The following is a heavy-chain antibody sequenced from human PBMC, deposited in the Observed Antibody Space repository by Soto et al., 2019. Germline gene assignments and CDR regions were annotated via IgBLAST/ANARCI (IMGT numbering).Heavy chain of an antibody. CDR3: AVDVGVAGGVGTPGH. CDR2: ISNDGSRK. CDR1: GFIFSDHA. Sequence: QVQLVESGGGVVQPGGSLRLSCAASGFIFSDHAMHWFRQARGKGLEWVTVISNDGSRKFYAESLTGRLTISRDNLKSRLALQMDSLANEDTAFSYGAVDVGVAGGVGTPGHGGQGTLVTGSS. D-gene: IGHD2-8*02. V-gene: IGHV3-30-3*01. J-gene: IGHJ4*02.